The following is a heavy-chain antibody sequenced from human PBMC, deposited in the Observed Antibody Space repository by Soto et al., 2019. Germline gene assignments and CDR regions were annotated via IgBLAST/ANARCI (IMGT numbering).Heavy chain of an antibody. CDR1: GGSVSDCY. CDR2: IHYRGVI. CDR3: ARDLAGEYRX. J-gene: IGHJ5*02. D-gene: IGHD4-17*01. V-gene: IGHV4-59*02. Sequence: AETLSLTCNVSGGSVSDCYWSWIRQAPGKGLEWIGYIHYRGVINYKPSLKSRVTMSVEPSKNQFSLNLRSVTTADTAVYFCARDLAGEYRXWGQGSLVTVSX.